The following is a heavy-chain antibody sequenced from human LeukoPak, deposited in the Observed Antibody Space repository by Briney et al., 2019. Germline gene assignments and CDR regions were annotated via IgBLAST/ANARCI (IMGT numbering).Heavy chain of an antibody. Sequence: PGGSLRLSCALSGFTFSSYWMNWVRQAPGKGLEWVASIGQDGGEKSYVDSVKGRFTISRDNTKNSLYLQMNSLRAEDTAVYFCARDGTAAGLYFDLWGQGTLVTVSS. V-gene: IGHV3-7*01. D-gene: IGHD6-13*01. J-gene: IGHJ4*01. CDR3: ARDGTAAGLYFDL. CDR2: IGQDGGEK. CDR1: GFTFSSYW.